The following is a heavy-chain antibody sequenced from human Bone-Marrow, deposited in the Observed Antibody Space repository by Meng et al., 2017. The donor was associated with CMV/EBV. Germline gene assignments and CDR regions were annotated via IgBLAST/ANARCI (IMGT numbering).Heavy chain of an antibody. V-gene: IGHV3-23*01. J-gene: IGHJ4*02. CDR1: GFTFSSYP. D-gene: IGHD4-17*01. Sequence: SGFTFSSYPMNWVRQATGKGLEWVSFISGSGSGDTTTYADSVKGRFTISRDKIKSTLFLQMNGLRVEDTATYYCAKFDGDYDYFDYWGQGTLVTVSS. CDR3: AKFDGDYDYFDY. CDR2: ISGSGSGDTT.